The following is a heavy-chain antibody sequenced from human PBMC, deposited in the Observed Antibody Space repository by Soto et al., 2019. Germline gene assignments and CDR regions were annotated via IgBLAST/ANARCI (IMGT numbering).Heavy chain of an antibody. Sequence: SETLSLTCTVSGGSISSYYWSWIRQPPGKGLEWIGYIYYSGSTNYNPSLKSRVTISVDTSKNQFSLKLGSVTAADTAVYYCARDNGRTYYYYYMDVWGKGTTVTVSS. CDR2: IYYSGST. CDR3: ARDNGRTYYYYYMDV. CDR1: GGSISSYY. D-gene: IGHD2-8*01. J-gene: IGHJ6*03. V-gene: IGHV4-59*01.